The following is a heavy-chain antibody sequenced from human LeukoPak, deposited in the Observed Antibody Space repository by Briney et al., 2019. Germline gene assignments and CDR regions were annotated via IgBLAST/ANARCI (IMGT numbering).Heavy chain of an antibody. CDR3: ASRSYYYDSSGYLGGFRAFDI. V-gene: IGHV4-30-4*08. Sequence: PSETLSLTCTVSGGSISSGDYYWSWIRQHPGKGLEWIGYIYYSGSTNYNPSLKSRVTISVDTSKNQFSLKLSSVTAADTAVYYCASRSYYYDSSGYLGGFRAFDIWGQGTMVTVSS. J-gene: IGHJ3*02. CDR2: IYYSGST. D-gene: IGHD3-22*01. CDR1: GGSISSGDYY.